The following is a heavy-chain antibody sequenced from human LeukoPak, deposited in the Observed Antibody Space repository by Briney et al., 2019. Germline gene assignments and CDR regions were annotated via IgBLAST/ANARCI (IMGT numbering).Heavy chain of an antibody. Sequence: GESLKISCKGSGYSFTSYWIDWVRQMPGKGLEWMGIIYPGDSDTRYSPSFQGRVTISADKSISTAYLQWSSLKASDTAMYYCARLGYYDILTGYFSNWFDPWGQGTLVTISS. CDR1: GYSFTSYW. CDR3: ARLGYYDILTGYFSNWFDP. CDR2: IYPGDSDT. V-gene: IGHV5-51*01. J-gene: IGHJ5*02. D-gene: IGHD3-9*01.